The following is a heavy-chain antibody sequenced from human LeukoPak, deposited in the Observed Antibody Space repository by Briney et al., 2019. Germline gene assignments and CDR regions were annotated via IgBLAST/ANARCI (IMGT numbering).Heavy chain of an antibody. D-gene: IGHD4-17*01. CDR1: GYTFTSYG. J-gene: IGHJ6*02. CDR2: ISAYNGNT. CDR3: ARDVPRLPLPLRPRMDV. V-gene: IGHV1-18*01. Sequence: ASVKVSCKASGYTFTSYGISWVRQAPGRGLEWMGWISAYNGNTNYAQKLQGRVTMTTDTSTSTAYMELRSLRSDDTAVYYCARDVPRLPLPLRPRMDVWGQGTTVTVSS.